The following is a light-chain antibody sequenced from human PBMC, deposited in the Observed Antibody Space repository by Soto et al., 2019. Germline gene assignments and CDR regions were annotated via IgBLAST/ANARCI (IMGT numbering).Light chain of an antibody. Sequence: EIVMTQSPATVSVSPGDRVTLSCRASRTVHSNVAWYQHKPGQAPRLLIYGASFRATGMPARFSGSGFGTEFTLTISSLQSEDFAIYYCQQYNNWPAITFGQGTRLEIK. CDR3: QQYNNWPAIT. CDR2: GAS. CDR1: RTVHSN. V-gene: IGKV3-15*01. J-gene: IGKJ5*01.